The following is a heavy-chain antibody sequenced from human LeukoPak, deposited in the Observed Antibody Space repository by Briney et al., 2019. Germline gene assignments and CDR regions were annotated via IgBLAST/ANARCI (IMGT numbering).Heavy chain of an antibody. Sequence: SETLSLTCAVYGGSFSGYFCWICQSPGKGLEWIGEINHRGVTNYRPSLGGRVSIFTDRSLNQFSLRLTSVTAADAGTYYCASGPGTSVIRGVSPKYWGQGTPVTVSS. D-gene: IGHD3-10*01. J-gene: IGHJ4*02. CDR3: ASGPGTSVIRGVSPKY. CDR1: GGSFSGYF. CDR2: INHRGVT. V-gene: IGHV4-34*01.